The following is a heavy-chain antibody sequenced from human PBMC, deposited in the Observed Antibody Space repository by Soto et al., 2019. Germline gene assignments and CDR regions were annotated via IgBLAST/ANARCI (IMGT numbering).Heavy chain of an antibody. CDR3: AAYPPTIVVVPAASKYFDL. J-gene: IGHJ2*01. D-gene: IGHD2-2*01. CDR2: INAGNGET. V-gene: IGHV1-3*01. CDR1: GYTFTSYA. Sequence: ASVKVSCKASGYTFTSYAMHWVRQAPGQRLEWMGWINAGNGETIYAQKFQGRVTMTEDTSTDTAYMELSSLRSEDTAVYYYAAYPPTIVVVPAASKYFDLWGRGTLVTVSS.